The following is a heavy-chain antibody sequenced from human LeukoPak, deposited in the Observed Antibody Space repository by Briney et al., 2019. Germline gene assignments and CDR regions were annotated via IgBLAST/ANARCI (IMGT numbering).Heavy chain of an antibody. D-gene: IGHD3-22*01. CDR2: IKKDGSEK. V-gene: IGHV3-7*01. J-gene: IGHJ4*02. CDR1: GFAFSSYA. CDR3: AKDRSSGFDY. Sequence: GGSLRLSCAASGFAFSSYAMNWVHQAPGKGLEWVANIKKDGSEKNYVDSVKGRFTISRDNAKNSLYLQMNSLRPEDTAVYYCAKDRSSGFDYWGQGTLVTVSS.